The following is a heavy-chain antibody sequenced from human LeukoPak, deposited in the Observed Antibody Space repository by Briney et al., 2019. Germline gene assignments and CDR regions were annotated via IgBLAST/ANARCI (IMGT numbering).Heavy chain of an antibody. J-gene: IGHJ4*02. Sequence: PGGSLRLPCAASGFTFSSYSMNWVRQAPGKGLEWVSSISSSSSYIYYADSVKGRFTISRDNAKNSLYLQMNSLRAEDTAVYYCARVYSSASISDYWGQGTLVTVSS. D-gene: IGHD6-13*01. CDR1: GFTFSSYS. V-gene: IGHV3-21*01. CDR2: ISSSSSYI. CDR3: ARVYSSASISDY.